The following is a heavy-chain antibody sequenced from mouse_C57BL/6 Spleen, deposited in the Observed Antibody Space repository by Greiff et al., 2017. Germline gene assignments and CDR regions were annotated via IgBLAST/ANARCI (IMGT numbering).Heavy chain of an antibody. Sequence: EVKLMESGPELVKPGASVKMSCKASGYTFTDYNMHWVKQSHGKSLEWIGYINPNNGGTSYNQKFKGKATLTVNKSSSTAYMELRSLTSEDSEVYYCARFYDYEPYYFDYWGQGTTLTVSS. CDR3: ARFYDYEPYYFDY. CDR2: INPNNGGT. D-gene: IGHD2-4*01. CDR1: GYTFTDYN. J-gene: IGHJ2*01. V-gene: IGHV1-22*01.